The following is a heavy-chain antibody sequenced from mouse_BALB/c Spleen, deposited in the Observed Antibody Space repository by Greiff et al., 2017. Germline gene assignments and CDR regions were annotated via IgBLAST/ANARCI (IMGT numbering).Heavy chain of an antibody. V-gene: IGHV1-14*01. CDR1: GYTFTSYV. J-gene: IGHJ3*01. CDR2: INPYNDGT. Sequence: EVQLHQSGPELVKPGASVKMSCKASGYTFTSYVMHWVKQKPGQGLEWIGYINPYNDGTKYNEKFKGKATLTSDKSSSTAYMELSSLTSEDSAVYYCARGRCGVAFAYWGQGSLVTVSA. CDR3: ARGRCGVAFAY.